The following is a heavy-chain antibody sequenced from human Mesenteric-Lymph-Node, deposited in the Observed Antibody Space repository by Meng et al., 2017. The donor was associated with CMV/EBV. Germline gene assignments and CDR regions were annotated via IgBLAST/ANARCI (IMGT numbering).Heavy chain of an antibody. CDR1: GYPFTSYG. J-gene: IGHJ4*02. CDR2: ISAYNGNT. D-gene: IGHD6-19*01. V-gene: IGHV1-18*04. Sequence: SGYPFTSYGISWVRQAPGQGLEWMGWISAYNGNTNYAQKLQGRVTMTTDTSTSTAYMELRSLRSDDTAVYYCARDPGYSSGWPPDYWGQGTLVTVSS. CDR3: ARDPGYSSGWPPDY.